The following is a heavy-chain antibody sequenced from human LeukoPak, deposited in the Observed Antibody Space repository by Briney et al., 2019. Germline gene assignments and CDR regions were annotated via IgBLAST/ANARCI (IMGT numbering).Heavy chain of an antibody. J-gene: IGHJ4*02. CDR1: GFTVDTYW. D-gene: IGHD3-16*01. Sequence: GGSLRLSCVASGFTVDTYWMSWVRQAPGKGLDWVAHIEEDGTRKYYVDSVRGRFTISRDNAKNSSFLQMNSLRVEDTAVFYCVAWGSLVVWGQGTLVTVSS. V-gene: IGHV3-7*01. CDR2: IEEDGTRK. CDR3: VAWGSLVV.